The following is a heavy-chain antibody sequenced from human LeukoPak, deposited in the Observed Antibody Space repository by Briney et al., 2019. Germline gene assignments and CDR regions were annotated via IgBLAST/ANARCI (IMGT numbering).Heavy chain of an antibody. CDR3: ARNYYGSGSRAFDI. J-gene: IGHJ3*02. Sequence: GGSARLSCAASGFTVSSDYMSWVRQAPGKGLEWVSIIYSGGSTYYADSVKGRFTISRDNSKNTLYLQMNSLRAEDTAVYYCARNYYGSGSRAFDIWGQGTMVTVSS. V-gene: IGHV3-53*01. D-gene: IGHD3-10*01. CDR1: GFTVSSDY. CDR2: IYSGGST.